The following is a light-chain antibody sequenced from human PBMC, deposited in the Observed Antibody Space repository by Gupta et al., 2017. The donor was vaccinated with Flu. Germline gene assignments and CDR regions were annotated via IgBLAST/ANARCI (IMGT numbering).Light chain of an antibody. CDR1: QSVSGS. Sequence: EVVLTQPPGTLSLSPGERATLSCRAGQSVSGSLAWYQQKPGQAPRLLIYAASNRATGIPARFSGSGSGTDFTLTISSLEPEDFAVYYCQQRGSWPLTFGGGTKVEIK. V-gene: IGKV3-11*01. CDR2: AAS. CDR3: QQRGSWPLT. J-gene: IGKJ4*01.